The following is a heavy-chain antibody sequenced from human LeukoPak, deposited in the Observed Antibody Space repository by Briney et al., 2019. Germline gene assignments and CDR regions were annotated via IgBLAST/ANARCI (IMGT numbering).Heavy chain of an antibody. J-gene: IGHJ5*02. CDR1: GGSISSGSYY. D-gene: IGHD2/OR15-2a*01. Sequence: PSETLSLTCTVSGGSISSGSYYWSWIRQPAGKGLEWIGRIYTSGSTNYNPSLKSRVTISVDTSKNQFSLKLSSVTAADTAVYYCARDLSRPWGQGTLVTVSS. V-gene: IGHV4-61*02. CDR3: ARDLSRP. CDR2: IYTSGST.